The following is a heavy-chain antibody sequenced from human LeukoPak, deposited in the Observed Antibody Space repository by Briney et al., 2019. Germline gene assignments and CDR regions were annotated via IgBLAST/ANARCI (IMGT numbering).Heavy chain of an antibody. CDR1: GYTFTSYY. Sequence: ASVKVSCKASGYTFTSYYMHWVRQAPGQGVEGMGIINPSGGSTSYAQKFQGRVTMTRDTSTSTVYMELSSLRSEDTAVYYCARDEENTAASPYFDYWGQGTLVTVSS. V-gene: IGHV1-46*01. D-gene: IGHD5-18*01. CDR2: INPSGGST. CDR3: ARDEENTAASPYFDY. J-gene: IGHJ4*02.